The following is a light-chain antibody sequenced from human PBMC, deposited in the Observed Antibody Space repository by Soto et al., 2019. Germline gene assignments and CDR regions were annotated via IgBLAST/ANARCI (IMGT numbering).Light chain of an antibody. CDR2: TAS. Sequence: TQSPGTLSAYVGDTVTITCRASQTISRWLAWYQQKPGKAPRLLIYTASTLESGVPSRFSASGSGTEFTLTISSLHPDDFATYYCQEYNNYWTFGQGTNADIK. J-gene: IGKJ1*01. V-gene: IGKV1-5*01. CDR1: QTISRW. CDR3: QEYNNYWT.